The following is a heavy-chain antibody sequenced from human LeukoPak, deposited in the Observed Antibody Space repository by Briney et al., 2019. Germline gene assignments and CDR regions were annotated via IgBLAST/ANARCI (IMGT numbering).Heavy chain of an antibody. J-gene: IGHJ5*02. CDR1: GFTFSSYG. D-gene: IGHD1-26*01. V-gene: IGHV3-33*01. Sequence: PGRSLRLSCAASGFTFSSYGMHWVRQAPGKGLEWVAVIWYDGSNKYYADSVEGRFTISRDNSKNTLYLQMNSLRAEDTAAYYCARARVWLGGNWFDPWGQGTLVTVSS. CDR3: ARARVWLGGNWFDP. CDR2: IWYDGSNK.